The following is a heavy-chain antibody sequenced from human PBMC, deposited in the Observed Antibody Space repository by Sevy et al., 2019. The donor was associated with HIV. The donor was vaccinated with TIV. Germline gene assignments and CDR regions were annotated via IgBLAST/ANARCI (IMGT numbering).Heavy chain of an antibody. Sequence: ASVKVSCKASGGTFSSYGISWVRQAPGQGLEWMGGIIPILGTVNYAQKFQGRVTITADESTKTAYMELSSLRSEDTAVYYCARGGRNGSYYFDYWGQETLVTVSS. J-gene: IGHJ4*02. CDR3: ARGGRNGSYYFDY. D-gene: IGHD6-19*01. V-gene: IGHV1-69*13. CDR1: GGTFSSYG. CDR2: IIPILGTV.